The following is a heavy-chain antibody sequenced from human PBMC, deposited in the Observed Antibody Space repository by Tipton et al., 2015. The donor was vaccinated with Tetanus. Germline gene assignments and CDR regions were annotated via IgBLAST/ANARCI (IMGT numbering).Heavy chain of an antibody. Sequence: SLRLSCSASGFKFEGFAMFWVRQAPGKGLEWVSRINWNGVNMAYADSVKGRFTISRDNAKNTVYLQMNSLRAEDTAVYFCARRSLTNYGLDVWGQGTPVTVSS. V-gene: IGHV3-9*01. D-gene: IGHD1-1*01. CDR1: GFKFEGFA. J-gene: IGHJ6*02. CDR2: INWNGVNM. CDR3: ARRSLTNYGLDV.